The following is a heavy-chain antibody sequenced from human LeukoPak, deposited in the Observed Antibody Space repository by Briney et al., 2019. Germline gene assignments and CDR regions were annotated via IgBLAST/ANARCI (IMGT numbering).Heavy chain of an antibody. CDR3: ARDPVGAPDY. D-gene: IGHD1-26*01. V-gene: IGHV1-18*04. J-gene: IGHJ4*02. Sequence: GASVKVSCKASGYTFTVYYMHWVRQAPGQGLEWMGWISAYNGNTNYAQKLQGRVTMTTDTSTSTAYMELRSLRSDDTAVYYCARDPVGAPDYWGQGTLVTVSS. CDR1: GYTFTVYY. CDR2: ISAYNGNT.